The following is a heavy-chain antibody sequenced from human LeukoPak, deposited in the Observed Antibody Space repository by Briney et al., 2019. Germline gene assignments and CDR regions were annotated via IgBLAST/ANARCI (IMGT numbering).Heavy chain of an antibody. CDR3: ARVDYDFWSGSPDAFDI. J-gene: IGHJ3*02. Sequence: GGSLRLSCAASGFTFSASDMNWVRQTPGKGLEWVANIKQDGSEKYYVDSVKGRFTISRDNAKNSLYLQMNSLRAEDTAVYYCARVDYDFWSGSPDAFDIWGQGTMVTVSS. D-gene: IGHD3-3*01. V-gene: IGHV3-7*01. CDR2: IKQDGSEK. CDR1: GFTFSASD.